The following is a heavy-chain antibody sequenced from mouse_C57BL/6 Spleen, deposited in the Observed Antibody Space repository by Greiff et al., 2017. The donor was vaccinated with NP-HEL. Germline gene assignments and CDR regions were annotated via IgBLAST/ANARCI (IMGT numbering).Heavy chain of an antibody. CDR1: GFTFSDYG. CDR3: AKGTVYAMDY. J-gene: IGHJ4*01. D-gene: IGHD2-14*01. V-gene: IGHV5-17*01. CDR2: ISSGSSTI. Sequence: EVMLVESGGGLVKPGGSLKLSCAASGFTFSDYGMHWVRQAPEKGLEWVAYISSGSSTIYSADTVKGRFTISRDNAKSTLFLQMTRLRDEDTAMYYSAKGTVYAMDYWGQGTSVTVSS.